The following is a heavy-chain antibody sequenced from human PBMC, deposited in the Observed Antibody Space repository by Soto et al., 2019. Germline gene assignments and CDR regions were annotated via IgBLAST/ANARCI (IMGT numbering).Heavy chain of an antibody. Sequence: SETLSLTCTVSCGSISSGDYYRSWIRQPPGKGLEWIGYIYYSGSTYYNPSLKSRVTISVDTSKNQFSLKLSSVTAADTAVYYCAREACSGGSCFYFGPDYWGQGTLVTVSS. CDR2: IYYSGST. CDR3: AREACSGGSCFYFGPDY. CDR1: CGSISSGDYY. J-gene: IGHJ4*02. D-gene: IGHD2-15*01. V-gene: IGHV4-30-4*01.